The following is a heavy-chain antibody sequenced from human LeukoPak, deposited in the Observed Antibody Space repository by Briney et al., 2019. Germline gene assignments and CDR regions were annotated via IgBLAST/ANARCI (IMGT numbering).Heavy chain of an antibody. Sequence: TLSLTCAVSGGSISSSNWWSWVRQPPGKGLEWIGEIYHSGGTNYNPSLKSRVTISVDTSKNQFSLKLSSVTAADTAVYYCARVRRDPRSWYFDLWGRGTLVTVSS. J-gene: IGHJ2*01. CDR1: GGSISSSNW. D-gene: IGHD1-14*01. CDR2: IYHSGGT. CDR3: ARVRRDPRSWYFDL. V-gene: IGHV4-4*02.